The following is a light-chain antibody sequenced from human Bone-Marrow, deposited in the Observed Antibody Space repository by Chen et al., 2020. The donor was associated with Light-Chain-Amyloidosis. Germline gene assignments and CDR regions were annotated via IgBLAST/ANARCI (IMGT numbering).Light chain of an antibody. CDR2: LGS. Sequence: DIVLTRSPLALPVTPGEPASISCRSSQSLLHSNGHTYLDWYLQKPGQSPQVLIYLGSERASGVPERFSGSGSGTDFTLKISKVEAEDVGVYYCMQALQTPLTFGGGTKVEIK. CDR1: QSLLHSNGHTY. CDR3: MQALQTPLT. V-gene: IGKV2-28*01. J-gene: IGKJ4*01.